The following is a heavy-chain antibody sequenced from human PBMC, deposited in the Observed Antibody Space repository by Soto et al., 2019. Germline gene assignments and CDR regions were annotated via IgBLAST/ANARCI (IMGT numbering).Heavy chain of an antibody. D-gene: IGHD3-3*01. V-gene: IGHV3-23*01. Sequence: GSLRLSCAASGFTFSSYAMSWVRQAPGKGLEWVSAISGSGGSTYCADSVKGRFTISRDNSKNTLYLQMNSLRAEDTAVYYCASTTLYDFWSGPADAFDIWGQGTMVTGSS. CDR2: ISGSGGST. CDR3: ASTTLYDFWSGPADAFDI. J-gene: IGHJ3*02. CDR1: GFTFSSYA.